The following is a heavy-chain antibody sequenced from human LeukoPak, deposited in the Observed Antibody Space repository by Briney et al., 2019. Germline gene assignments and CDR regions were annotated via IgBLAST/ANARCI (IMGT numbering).Heavy chain of an antibody. D-gene: IGHD3-10*01. CDR1: GFTLSSYE. Sequence: SGGSLRLSCAASGFTLSSYEMNWVRQAPGKGLEWVSYISSSGRTIKDADSVKGRFTISRDNAKNSLYLQMNSLRVEDTAVYYCARYYYGTGSYSRARFDPWGQGTQVTVSS. V-gene: IGHV3-48*03. CDR3: ARYYYGTGSYSRARFDP. CDR2: ISSSGRTI. J-gene: IGHJ5*02.